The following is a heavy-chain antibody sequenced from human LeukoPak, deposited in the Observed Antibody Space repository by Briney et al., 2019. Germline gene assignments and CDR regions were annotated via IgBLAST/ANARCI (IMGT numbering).Heavy chain of an antibody. V-gene: IGHV3-30*02. CDR1: GFTFSSYV. CDR2: IRYEGSNK. D-gene: IGHD6-6*01. CDR3: AKHKYSSSPAWFDP. Sequence: GGSLILSCAASGFTFSSYVMHWVRQAPGKGLEWVAFIRYEGSNKYYADSVKGRFTISRDNSKNTLSLQMNRLRAEDTAVYYCAKHKYSSSPAWFDPWGQGTLVTLSS. J-gene: IGHJ5*02.